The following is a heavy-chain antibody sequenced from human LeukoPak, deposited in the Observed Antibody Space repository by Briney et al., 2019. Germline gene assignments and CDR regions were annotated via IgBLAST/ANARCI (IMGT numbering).Heavy chain of an antibody. V-gene: IGHV3-48*01. D-gene: IGHD3-10*01. CDR2: ISSSSSTI. CDR1: GFTFSSYW. J-gene: IGHJ4*02. CDR3: ARGIRSSFAITMVRGAFDY. Sequence: GGSLRLSCAASGFTFSSYWMSWVRQAPGKGLEWVSYISSSSSTIYYADSVKGRFTISRDNAKNSLYLQMNSLRAEDTAVYYCARGIRSSFAITMVRGAFDYWGQGTLVTVSS.